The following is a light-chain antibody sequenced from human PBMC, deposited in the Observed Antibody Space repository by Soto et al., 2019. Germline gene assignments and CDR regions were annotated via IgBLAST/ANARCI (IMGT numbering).Light chain of an antibody. CDR3: QQYSNWPPGT. CDR2: CAS. J-gene: IGKJ1*01. CDR1: QSVGSS. Sequence: EIVLTQSPATLSLSPGERATLSCRASQSVGSSFSGYQQNPAQAARRLIYCASSSATGITARFCGSGSGTEFSLTSSSLQSEDFAVYYCQQYSNWPPGTFGQGTKVEIK. V-gene: IGKV3-15*01.